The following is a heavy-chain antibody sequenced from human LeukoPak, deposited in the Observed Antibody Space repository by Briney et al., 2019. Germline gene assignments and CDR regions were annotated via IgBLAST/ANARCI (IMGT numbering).Heavy chain of an antibody. CDR1: GFIFSDYS. CDR3: ARDSTTVTLDY. J-gene: IGHJ4*02. Sequence: GGSLRLSCAASGFIFSDYSMGWVRQAPGKGLEWVSSITTSRDQYHADSVKGRFTVSRDNSKNTLYLQMNSLRAEDTAVYYCARDSTTVTLDYWGQGTLVTVSS. V-gene: IGHV3-69-1*01. CDR2: ITTSRDQ. D-gene: IGHD4-11*01.